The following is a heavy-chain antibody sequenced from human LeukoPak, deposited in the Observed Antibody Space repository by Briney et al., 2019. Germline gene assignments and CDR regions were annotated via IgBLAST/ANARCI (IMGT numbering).Heavy chain of an antibody. CDR3: VRGGWELDY. V-gene: IGHV3-7*01. D-gene: IGHD4-23*01. CDR1: GFSISSYW. J-gene: IGHJ4*02. CDR2: IRQDGSEK. Sequence: GGSLRLSCAASGFSISSYWMSWVRQAPGKGLEWVANIRQDGSEKYYLDSVKGRFTISKDDGKNSLHLQMNSLRVEDTAVYCCVRGGWELDYWGQGTLVTVSS.